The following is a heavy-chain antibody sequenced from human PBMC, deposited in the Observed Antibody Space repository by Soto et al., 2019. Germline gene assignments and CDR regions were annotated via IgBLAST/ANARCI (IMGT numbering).Heavy chain of an antibody. CDR3: ARSIVVVTALDY. Sequence: ASVKVSCKASGYTFTSYAMHWVRQAPGQRLEWMGWIDAGNGNTKYSQKFQGRVTITRDTSASTAYMELSSLRSEDTAVYYCARSIVVVTALDYWGQGTLVTVS. D-gene: IGHD2-21*02. J-gene: IGHJ4*02. CDR1: GYTFTSYA. V-gene: IGHV1-3*01. CDR2: IDAGNGNT.